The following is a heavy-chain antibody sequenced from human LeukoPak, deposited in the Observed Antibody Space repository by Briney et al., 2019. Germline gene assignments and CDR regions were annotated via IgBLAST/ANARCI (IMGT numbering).Heavy chain of an antibody. D-gene: IGHD2-21*02. CDR3: ARERRSAYCGGDCYRGFDY. CDR2: IIPIFGTA. J-gene: IGHJ4*02. CDR1: GGTFSSYA. V-gene: IGHV1-69*05. Sequence: SVKVSCKASGGTFSSYAISWVRQAPGQGLEWMGGIIPIFGTANYAQKFQGRVTITTDESTSTAYMELSSLRSEDTAVYYCARERRSAYCGGDCYRGFDYWGQETLVTVSS.